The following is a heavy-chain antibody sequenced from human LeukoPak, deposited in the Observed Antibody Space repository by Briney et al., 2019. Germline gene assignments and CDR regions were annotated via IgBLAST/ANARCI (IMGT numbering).Heavy chain of an antibody. CDR2: ISGSGGST. CDR1: GFTFSSYA. Sequence: GGSLRLSCAASGFTFSSYAMNWVRQAPGKGLEWVPAISGSGGSTYYADSVKGRFTISRDNSKNTLYLQMSSLRAEDTAVYYCARGVAVAGTWYWFDPWGQGTLVTVSS. D-gene: IGHD6-19*01. V-gene: IGHV3-23*01. J-gene: IGHJ5*02. CDR3: ARGVAVAGTWYWFDP.